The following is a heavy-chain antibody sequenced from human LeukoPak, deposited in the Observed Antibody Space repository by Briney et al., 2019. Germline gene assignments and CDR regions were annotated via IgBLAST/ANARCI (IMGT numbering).Heavy chain of an antibody. CDR1: GGSISSYY. V-gene: IGHV4-59*08. CDR3: ARRNYGMDV. Sequence: SETLSITCTVSGGSISSYYWSWIRQPLGKGLEWIGYMYYSGSTKYNPSLKSRVTISVDTSKNQFSLKLSSATAADTAVYYCARRNYGMDVWGQGTTVTVSS. J-gene: IGHJ6*02. CDR2: MYYSGST.